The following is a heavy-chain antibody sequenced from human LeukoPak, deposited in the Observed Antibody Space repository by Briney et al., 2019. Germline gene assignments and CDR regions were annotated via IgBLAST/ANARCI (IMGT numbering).Heavy chain of an antibody. Sequence: GSLLLSCAASGFPVSSNYMSWVRQAPGKGLEWVSIIYSGGSTFYADSVKGRFTISRDNSKNTLYLQMNSLRAEDTAVYYCARGGSYLSAFDIWGQGTMVTVSS. CDR1: GFPVSSNY. V-gene: IGHV3-53*01. J-gene: IGHJ3*02. D-gene: IGHD1-26*01. CDR3: ARGGSYLSAFDI. CDR2: IYSGGST.